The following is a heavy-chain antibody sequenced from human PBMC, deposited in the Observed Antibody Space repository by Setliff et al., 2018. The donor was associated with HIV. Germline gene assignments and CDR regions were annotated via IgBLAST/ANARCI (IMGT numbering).Heavy chain of an antibody. D-gene: IGHD2-15*01. Sequence: SVKVSCKASGGTFSAYAVHWVRQAPGQGLEWMGRIISILGTPNYSHKFQGRVTITADKSTTTTYMELSSLRSDDTAIYYCARDFHVLGYCSADSCPYDASDVWGQATMVTVS. CDR3: ARDFHVLGYCSADSCPYDASDV. J-gene: IGHJ3*01. CDR2: IISILGTP. CDR1: GGTFSAYA. V-gene: IGHV1-69*04.